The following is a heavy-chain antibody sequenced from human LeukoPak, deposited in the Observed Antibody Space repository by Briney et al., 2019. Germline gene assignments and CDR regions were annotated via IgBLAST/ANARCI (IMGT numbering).Heavy chain of an antibody. CDR3: ARDREEGGWYDY. D-gene: IGHD6-19*01. Sequence: ASVKVSCKASGYTFTSYDFNWVRQAPGQGPEWIGWMNPNSGTTGYAQKFQGRVTMTRDTSISTAYMELSRLGSDDTAVYYCARDREEGGWYDYWGQGTLVTVSS. CDR2: MNPNSGTT. J-gene: IGHJ4*02. V-gene: IGHV1-8*01. CDR1: GYTFTSYD.